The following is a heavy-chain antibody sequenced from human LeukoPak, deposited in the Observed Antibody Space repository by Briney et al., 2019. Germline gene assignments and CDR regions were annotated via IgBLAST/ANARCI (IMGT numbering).Heavy chain of an antibody. CDR2: IIPILGIA. CDR3: ARGYCSGGSCYSVDY. D-gene: IGHD2-15*01. Sequence: GASVKVSCKASGGTFSYAISRVRQAPGHGLEWMGRIIPILGIANYAQKFQGRLTITADKSTSTAYMELSSLRSEDTAVYYCARGYCSGGSCYSVDYWGQGTLVTVSS. CDR1: GGTFSYA. J-gene: IGHJ4*02. V-gene: IGHV1-69*04.